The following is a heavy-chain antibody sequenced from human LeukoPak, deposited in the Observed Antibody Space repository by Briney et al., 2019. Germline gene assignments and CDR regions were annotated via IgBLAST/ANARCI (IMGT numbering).Heavy chain of an antibody. CDR3: ARGPPPRTYYYDSSGCALDY. Sequence: SQTLSLTCAISGDSVSSNSAAWNWIRQSPSRGLEWLGRTYYRSKWYNDYAVSVKSRITINPDTSKNQFSLKLSSVTAADTAVYYCARGPPPRTYYYDSSGCALDYWGQGTLVTVSS. CDR1: GDSVSSNSAA. D-gene: IGHD3-22*01. V-gene: IGHV6-1*01. CDR2: TYYRSKWYN. J-gene: IGHJ4*02.